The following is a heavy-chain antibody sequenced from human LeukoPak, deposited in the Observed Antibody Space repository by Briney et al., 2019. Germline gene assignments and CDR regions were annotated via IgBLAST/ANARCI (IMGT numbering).Heavy chain of an antibody. CDR3: ARSLGPYSSSSSMDV. J-gene: IGHJ6*04. Sequence: GGSLRLSCAASGFTVSSNHMSWVRQAPGKGLEWVSVIYSGGSTYYADSVKGRFTISRDNSKNTLYLQMNSLRAEDTAVYYCARSLGPYSSSSSMDVWGKGTTVTVSS. D-gene: IGHD6-6*01. CDR1: GFTVSSNH. V-gene: IGHV3-53*01. CDR2: IYSGGST.